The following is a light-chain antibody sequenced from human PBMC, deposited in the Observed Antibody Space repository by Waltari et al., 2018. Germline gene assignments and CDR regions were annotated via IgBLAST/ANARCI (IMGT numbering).Light chain of an antibody. CDR3: QQYNDWPRT. J-gene: IGKJ1*01. Sequence: EIVMTPSPATLSVSPGERANLSCRASQSVSSNFAWYQQKPGQSPRLLIYGASTRATGIAARFSGSGSGTEFTLTISSLQSEDFALYYCQQYNDWPRTFGQGTKVEI. CDR2: GAS. CDR1: QSVSSN. V-gene: IGKV3-15*01.